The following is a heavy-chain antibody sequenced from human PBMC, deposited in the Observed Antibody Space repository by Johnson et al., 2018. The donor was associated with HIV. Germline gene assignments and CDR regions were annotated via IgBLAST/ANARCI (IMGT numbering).Heavy chain of an antibody. CDR2: IKQDGSEK. D-gene: IGHD6-19*01. CDR3: ARGVSTAGFDI. J-gene: IGHJ3*02. CDR1: GFTVSSNY. V-gene: IGHV3-7*01. Sequence: EQLVESGGGLIQPGGSLRLTCAASGFTVSSNYMSWVRQAPGKGLEWVANIKQDGSEKYFVDSVKGRFTISRDNAKNSLYLQMNSLRVADTAIYYCARGVSTAGFDIWGQGTMVTVSS.